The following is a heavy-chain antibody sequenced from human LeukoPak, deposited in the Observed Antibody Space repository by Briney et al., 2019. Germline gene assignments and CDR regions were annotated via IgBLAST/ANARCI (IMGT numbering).Heavy chain of an antibody. Sequence: GGSLRLSCAASGFTFSSYEMNWVRQAPGKGLEWVSYISSSGSTMYYADSVKGRFTISRDNAKNSLYLQMNSLRAEDTAVYYCARERIAARYFDYWGQGTLVTVSS. D-gene: IGHD6-6*01. V-gene: IGHV3-48*03. J-gene: IGHJ4*02. CDR2: ISSSGSTM. CDR1: GFTFSSYE. CDR3: ARERIAARYFDY.